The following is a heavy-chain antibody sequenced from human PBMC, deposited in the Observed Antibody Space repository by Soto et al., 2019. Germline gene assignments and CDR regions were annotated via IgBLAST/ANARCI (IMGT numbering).Heavy chain of an antibody. CDR2: INAGNGNT. Sequence: RASVKVSCKASGYTFTSYAMHWVRQAPGQRLEWMGWINAGNGNTRYSQNFQGRVTITRGTSASTAYMELSSLRSEDTAVYYCARVRSSGWYFDYWGQGTLVTVSS. CDR3: ARVRSSGWYFDY. V-gene: IGHV1-3*01. D-gene: IGHD6-19*01. CDR1: GYTFTSYA. J-gene: IGHJ4*02.